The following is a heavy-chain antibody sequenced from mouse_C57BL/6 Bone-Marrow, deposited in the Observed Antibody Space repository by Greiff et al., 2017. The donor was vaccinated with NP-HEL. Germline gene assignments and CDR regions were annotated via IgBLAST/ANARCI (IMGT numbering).Heavy chain of an antibody. D-gene: IGHD2-3*01. Sequence: VQLQQSGAELVRPGASVKLSCTASGFNIKDDYMHWVKQRPEQGLEWIGWIDPENGDTEYASKFQGKATITADTSSNTAYLQLSSLTSEDTAVYYCTTGLLPYYYAMDYWGQGTSVTVSS. CDR2: IDPENGDT. CDR3: TTGLLPYYYAMDY. J-gene: IGHJ4*01. CDR1: GFNIKDDY. V-gene: IGHV14-4*01.